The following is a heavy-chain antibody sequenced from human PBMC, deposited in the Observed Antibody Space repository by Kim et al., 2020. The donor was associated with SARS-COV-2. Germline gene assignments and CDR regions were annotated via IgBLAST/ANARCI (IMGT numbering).Heavy chain of an antibody. CDR3: ARDVLRYFDWLTTPEFDY. Sequence: GGSLRLSCAASGFTFSSYWMSWVRQAPGKGLEWVANIKQDGSEKYYVDSVKGRFTISRDNAKNSLYLQMNSLRAEDTAVYYCARDVLRYFDWLTTPEFDYWGQGTRVTVSS. CDR2: IKQDGSEK. J-gene: IGHJ4*02. CDR1: GFTFSSYW. V-gene: IGHV3-7*01. D-gene: IGHD3-9*01.